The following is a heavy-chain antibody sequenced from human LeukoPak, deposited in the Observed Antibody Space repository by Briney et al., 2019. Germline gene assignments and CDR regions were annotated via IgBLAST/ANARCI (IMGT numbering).Heavy chain of an antibody. D-gene: IGHD2-15*01. CDR3: AKDSCSGGNCYEDY. CDR2: ISGSGGST. Sequence: GGSLRLSCAASGFTFDDYGMSWVRQAPGKGLEWVSGISGSGGSTYYADSVKGRFTISRDNSEKTLYLQMNSLTADDTAVYYCAKDSCSGGNCYEDYWGQGTLVTVSP. CDR1: GFTFDDYG. J-gene: IGHJ4*02. V-gene: IGHV3-23*01.